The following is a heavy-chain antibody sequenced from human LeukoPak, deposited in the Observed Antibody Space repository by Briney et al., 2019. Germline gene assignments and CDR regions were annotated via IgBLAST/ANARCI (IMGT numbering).Heavy chain of an antibody. CDR1: GYTFTSYD. Sequence: ASVKVSCKASGYTFTSYDINWVRQTTGQGLEWMGWMNPNSGNPGYAQKFQGRVTITRNTSISTAYMELSSLRSEDTAVYYCARRSVRMVYAKGPNWFDPWGQGTLVTVSS. CDR3: ARRSVRMVYAKGPNWFDP. V-gene: IGHV1-8*03. CDR2: MNPNSGNP. D-gene: IGHD2-8*01. J-gene: IGHJ5*02.